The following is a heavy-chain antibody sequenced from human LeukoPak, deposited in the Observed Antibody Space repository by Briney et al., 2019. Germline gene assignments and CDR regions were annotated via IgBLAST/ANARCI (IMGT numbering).Heavy chain of an antibody. CDR1: GDIVSINSAA. J-gene: IGHJ6*02. Sequence: PSQTLSLTCAISGDIVSINSAAWNWIRQSPSRGLEWLGRTYYRSKWYNDYAVSVKSRITINPDTSKNQFSLQLNSVTPEDTAVYYCARDLEGGSSRSVYYYYYGMDVWGQGTTVTVSS. V-gene: IGHV6-1*01. CDR2: TYYRSKWYN. D-gene: IGHD6-13*01. CDR3: ARDLEGGSSRSVYYYYYGMDV.